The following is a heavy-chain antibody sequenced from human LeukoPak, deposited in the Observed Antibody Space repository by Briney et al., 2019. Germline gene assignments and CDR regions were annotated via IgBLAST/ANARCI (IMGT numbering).Heavy chain of an antibody. V-gene: IGHV1-2*02. J-gene: IGHJ4*02. Sequence: ASVKVSCKASGYTFTGYYMHWVRQAPGQGLEWMGWINPNSGGTNYAQKFQGRVTMTRDTSISTAYMELSRLRSDDTAVYYCARYDIAARLYYFDYWGQGTLVTVSS. CDR2: INPNSGGT. D-gene: IGHD6-6*01. CDR1: GYTFTGYY. CDR3: ARYDIAARLYYFDY.